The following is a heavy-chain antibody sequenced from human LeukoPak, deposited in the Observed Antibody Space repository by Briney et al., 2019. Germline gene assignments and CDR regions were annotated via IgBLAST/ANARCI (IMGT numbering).Heavy chain of an antibody. D-gene: IGHD4-17*01. Sequence: PGGSLRLSCAASGFSFSSYGMHWVRQAPGKGREGGAFVRYDGINKYYAGSVKGRFTISRDNSKNTLYLQMNSLRAEDTAMYYCAKVLYGDPYFGSWGQGALVTVSS. CDR3: AKVLYGDPYFGS. V-gene: IGHV3-30*02. CDR2: VRYDGINK. J-gene: IGHJ4*02. CDR1: GFSFSSYG.